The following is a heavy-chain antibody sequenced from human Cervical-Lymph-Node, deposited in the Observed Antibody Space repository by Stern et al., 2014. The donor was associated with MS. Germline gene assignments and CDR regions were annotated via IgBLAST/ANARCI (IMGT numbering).Heavy chain of an antibody. Sequence: QVQLGQSMAVVKKPGASVKGSCKASGYTFTVYYIHWVRQAPGQGLEWMGQINPNSGVTKYADKWQGRVTMTRDTSISTVYMELNNLRSDDTAVFYCARIVQGYWGQGTLVTVSS. CDR1: GYTFTVYY. CDR2: INPNSGVT. D-gene: IGHD2-15*01. CDR3: ARIVQGY. V-gene: IGHV1-2*06. J-gene: IGHJ4*02.